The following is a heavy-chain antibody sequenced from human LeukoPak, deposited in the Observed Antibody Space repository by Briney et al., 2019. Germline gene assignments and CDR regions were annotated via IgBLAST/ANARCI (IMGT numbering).Heavy chain of an antibody. V-gene: IGHV3-30*03. CDR3: ATKYSYGAGAGDALDI. CDR1: GFTFSNFG. J-gene: IGHJ3*02. CDR2: ISYDGSLK. D-gene: IGHD3-10*01. Sequence: GGSLRLSCAASGFTFSNFGMHWVRQAPGKGLEWVAVISYDGSLKHYLDSVKGRFTISRDNSKNTLYMQMDSRRVEDTAVYYCATKYSYGAGAGDALDIWGHGTLVTVSS.